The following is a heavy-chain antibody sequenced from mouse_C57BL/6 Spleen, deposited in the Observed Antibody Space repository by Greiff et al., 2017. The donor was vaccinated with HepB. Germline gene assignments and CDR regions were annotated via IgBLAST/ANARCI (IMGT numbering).Heavy chain of an antibody. J-gene: IGHJ3*01. CDR2: IYPGSGST. CDR3: ARVGYYGSSYVRPWFAY. D-gene: IGHD1-1*01. CDR1: GYTFTSYW. V-gene: IGHV1-55*01. Sequence: VKLQQPGAELVKPGASVKMSCKASGYTFTSYWITWVKQRPGQGLEWIGDIYPGSGSTNYNEKFKSKATLTVDTSSSTAYMQLSSLTSEDSAVYYCARVGYYGSSYVRPWFAYWGQGTLVTVSA.